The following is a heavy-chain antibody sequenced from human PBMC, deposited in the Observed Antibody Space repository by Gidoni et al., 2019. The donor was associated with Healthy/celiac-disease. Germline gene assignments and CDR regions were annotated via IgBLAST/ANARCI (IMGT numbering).Heavy chain of an antibody. D-gene: IGHD3-9*01. V-gene: IGHV4-4*02. J-gene: IGHJ6*02. CDR1: GGSISSSNW. CDR3: ARSNPKDFDWLYYYYGMDV. Sequence: QVQLQESGPGLVKPSGTLSLTCAVSGGSISSSNWWSWVRQPPGKGLEWIGEIYHSGSTNYNPSLKSRVTISVDKSKNQFSLKLSSVTAADTAVYYCARSNPKDFDWLYYYYGMDVWGQGTTVTVSS. CDR2: IYHSGST.